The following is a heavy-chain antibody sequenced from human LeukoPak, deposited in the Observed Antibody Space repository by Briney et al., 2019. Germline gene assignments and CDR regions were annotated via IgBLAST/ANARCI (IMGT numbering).Heavy chain of an antibody. D-gene: IGHD3-22*01. J-gene: IGHJ3*02. V-gene: IGHV3-48*04. CDR1: GFTFGSYS. CDR2: LTTSGSTK. CDR3: ARDRDPGYYDTNGYRRVNAFDI. Sequence: GGSLRLTCAASGFTFGSYSMSWVRQAPGKGLEWISYLTTSGSTKYYADSVKGRFTISRDNAKNSLFLQMNSLRAEDTAVYYCARDRDPGYYDTNGYRRVNAFDIWGQGTMVTVSS.